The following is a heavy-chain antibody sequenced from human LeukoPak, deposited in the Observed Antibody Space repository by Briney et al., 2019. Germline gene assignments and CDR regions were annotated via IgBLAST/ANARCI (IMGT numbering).Heavy chain of an antibody. J-gene: IGHJ4*02. D-gene: IGHD3-22*01. CDR3: ARPYYYDSSGPKDY. Sequence: GGSLRLSCVVSGFTFSTHDVNWVRQAPGKGLEWVANIKQDGSEKYYVDSVKGRFTISRDNAKNSLYLQMNSLRAEDTAVYYCARPYYYDSSGPKDYWGQGTLVTVSS. V-gene: IGHV3-7*01. CDR2: IKQDGSEK. CDR1: GFTFSTHD.